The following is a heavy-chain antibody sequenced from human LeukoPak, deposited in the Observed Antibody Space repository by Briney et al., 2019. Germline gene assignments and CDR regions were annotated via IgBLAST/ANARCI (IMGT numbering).Heavy chain of an antibody. J-gene: IGHJ4*02. CDR2: IYYSGST. D-gene: IGHD3-22*01. Sequence: SETLSLTCTVSGGSISSYYWSWIRQPPGKGLEWIGYIYYSGSTNYNPSLKSRVTISVDTSKNQFSLKLSSVTAADTAVYYCARLTYYDSSGYHYFDYWGQGTLVTVSS. CDR3: ARLTYYDSSGYHYFDY. CDR1: GGSISSYY. V-gene: IGHV4-59*01.